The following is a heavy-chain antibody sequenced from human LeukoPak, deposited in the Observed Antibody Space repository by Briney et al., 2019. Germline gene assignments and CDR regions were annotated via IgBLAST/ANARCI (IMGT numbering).Heavy chain of an antibody. Sequence: SETLSLTCTVSGGSISSYYWSWIRQPPGKGLEWIGYIYYSGSTYYNPSLKSRVTISVDTSKNQFSLKLSSVTAADTAVYYCAGSYDSSGYSYWGQGTLVTVSS. CDR1: GGSISSYY. CDR3: AGSYDSSGYSY. V-gene: IGHV4-59*06. J-gene: IGHJ4*02. D-gene: IGHD3-22*01. CDR2: IYYSGST.